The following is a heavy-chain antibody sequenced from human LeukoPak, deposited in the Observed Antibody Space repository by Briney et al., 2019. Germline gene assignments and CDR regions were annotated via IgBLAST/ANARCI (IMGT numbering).Heavy chain of an antibody. CDR2: IIPIFGTA. CDR1: GGTFSSYA. J-gene: IGHJ6*02. Sequence: GASVKVSCKASGGTFSSYAISWVRQAPGQGLEWMGGIIPIFGTANYAQKFQGRVTITADESTSTAYMELSSLRSEDTAVYYCAREQGDSSSWYYYYGMDVWGQGTTVTASS. D-gene: IGHD6-13*01. V-gene: IGHV1-69*13. CDR3: AREQGDSSSWYYYYGMDV.